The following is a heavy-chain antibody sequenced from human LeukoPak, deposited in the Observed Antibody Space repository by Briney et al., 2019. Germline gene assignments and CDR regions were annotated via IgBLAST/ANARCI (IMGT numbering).Heavy chain of an antibody. J-gene: IGHJ6*02. CDR3: ARETDMVRGYYGMDV. CDR1: GYTFTSYD. V-gene: IGHV1-8*01. Sequence: ASVKVSCKASGYTFTSYDINWVRQATRQGLEWMGWMNPNSGNTGYAQKFQGRVTITRNTSISTAYMELSSLRSEDTAVYYCARETDMVRGYYGMDVWGQGTTVTVSS. CDR2: MNPNSGNT. D-gene: IGHD3-10*01.